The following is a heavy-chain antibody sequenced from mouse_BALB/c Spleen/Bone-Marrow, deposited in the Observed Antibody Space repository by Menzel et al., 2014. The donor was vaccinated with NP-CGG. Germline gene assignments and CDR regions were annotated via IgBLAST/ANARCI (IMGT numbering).Heavy chain of an antibody. CDR3: ARGATPDY. CDR2: INPGSGGT. V-gene: IGHV1-54*01. J-gene: IGHJ2*01. Sequence: QVQLKHSGAELVRPGTSVKVSCKASGYAFTNYLIEWVKQRPGQGLEWIGVINPGSGGTNYNEKFKAKATLTADKSSSTAYMQLSSLTSDDSAVYFCARGATPDYWGQGTTLTVSS. CDR1: GYAFTNYL. D-gene: IGHD3-1*01.